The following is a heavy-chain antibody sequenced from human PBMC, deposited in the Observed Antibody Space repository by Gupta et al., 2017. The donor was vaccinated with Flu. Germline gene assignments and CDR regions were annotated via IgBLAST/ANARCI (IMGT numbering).Heavy chain of an antibody. V-gene: IGHV3-15*01. J-gene: IGHJ4*02. CDR1: GLTFSNAW. D-gene: IGHD3-3*01. CDR2: IKSKTDGGTT. Sequence: EVQLVESGGGLVKPGGSLRLSCEASGLTFSNAWMSWVRQAPGKGLEWVGRIKSKTDGGTTDYAAPVKGRFTISRDDSKNTLYLQMNSLKTEDTAVYYCTTTSFGVVMVWEYYFDYWGQGTLVTVSS. CDR3: TTTSFGVVMVWEYYFDY.